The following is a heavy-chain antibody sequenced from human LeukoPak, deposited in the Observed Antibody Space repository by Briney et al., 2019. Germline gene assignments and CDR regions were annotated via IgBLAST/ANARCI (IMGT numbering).Heavy chain of an antibody. V-gene: IGHV4-61*02. CDR3: ARDARTAMVRRGYYYYYMDV. D-gene: IGHD5-18*01. J-gene: IGHJ6*03. CDR2: IYTSGST. Sequence: PSQTLSLTSTVSRGSISSGSYYWSSVRQPAGNGLEWIGRIYTSGSTNYNPSLKSPATISVDTSKNHFSLKLSSVTAADTAVYYCARDARTAMVRRGYYYYYMDVWGKGTKVTISS. CDR1: RGSISSGSYY.